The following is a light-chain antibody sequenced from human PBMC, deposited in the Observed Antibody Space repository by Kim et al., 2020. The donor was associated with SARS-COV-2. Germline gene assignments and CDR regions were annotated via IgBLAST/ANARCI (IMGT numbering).Light chain of an antibody. CDR3: QQRDSWPPFT. CDR1: QNINSY. V-gene: IGKV3-11*01. CDR2: DAS. J-gene: IGKJ5*01. Sequence: EIVLTQSPATLSLSPGERATLSCTASQNINSYLAWYQHKPGQPPRLLIYDASYRATGIPARFTGSGYGTDFTLTISGLEPDDFAIYYCQQRDSWPPFTFGQGTRLDIK.